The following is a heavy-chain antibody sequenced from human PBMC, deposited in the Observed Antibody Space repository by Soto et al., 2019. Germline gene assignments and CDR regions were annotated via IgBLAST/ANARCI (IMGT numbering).Heavy chain of an antibody. CDR1: GGSISTSDYS. CDR2: IYQTGRT. D-gene: IGHD3-3*01. J-gene: IGHJ6*02. Sequence: QLQLQESGSGLVQPSQTLSLTCTASGGSISTSDYSWTWIRQPPGGGLEWIGSIYQTGRTYVIPSLKSRVTMSLDKSKNLLSLNLTSVTAADTALNSCASEMTIFGVAPGGGVDVWGQGTPVTVSS. V-gene: IGHV4-30-2*01. CDR3: ASEMTIFGVAPGGGVDV.